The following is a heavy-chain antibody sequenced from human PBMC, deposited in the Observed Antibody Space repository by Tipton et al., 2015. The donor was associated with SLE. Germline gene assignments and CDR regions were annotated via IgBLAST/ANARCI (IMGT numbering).Heavy chain of an antibody. D-gene: IGHD3-3*01. CDR1: GYTFTNYG. Sequence: QVQLVQSGAEVKKPGASVKVSCKASGYTFTNYGISWVRQAPGQGLEWMGGISAYNGNTNYAQKLQGRVTMTTDTSTSTAYMELRSLRSDDMAVYYCARDPGRLRFLEWPDYWGQGTLVTVSS. J-gene: IGHJ4*02. CDR3: ARDPGRLRFLEWPDY. CDR2: ISAYNGNT. V-gene: IGHV1-18*03.